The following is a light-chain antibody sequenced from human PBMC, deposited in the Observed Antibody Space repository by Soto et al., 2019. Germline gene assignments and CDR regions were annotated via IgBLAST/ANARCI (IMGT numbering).Light chain of an antibody. J-gene: IGLJ1*01. CDR1: SRDVGNYNF. V-gene: IGLV2-14*01. CDR3: SSYTTTSTRV. Sequence: SVLTQPASVSGSPGQSITISCTGTSRDVGNYNFVSWYQQYPDKAPKLMIYEVSNRPSGVSNRFSGSKFANTASLTISGLQAEDEAVYYCSSYTTTSTRVFGTGTKVTVL. CDR2: EVS.